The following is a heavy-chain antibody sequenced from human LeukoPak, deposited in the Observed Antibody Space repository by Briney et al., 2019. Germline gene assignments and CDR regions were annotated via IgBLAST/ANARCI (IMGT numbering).Heavy chain of an antibody. V-gene: IGHV3-9*01. CDR1: GFAFDDYA. CDR2: VSWNSGTI. Sequence: GMSLRLSCAASGFAFDDYALHWVRQAPGKGREWVSGVSWNSGTIGYGESVRGRFTISRDNAKNSLFLQMDSLRPEDTGLYYCAKDRAQGVPFRVIDHWGQGTLVTVTS. J-gene: IGHJ1*01. D-gene: IGHD2-21*01. CDR3: AKDRAQGVPFRVIDH.